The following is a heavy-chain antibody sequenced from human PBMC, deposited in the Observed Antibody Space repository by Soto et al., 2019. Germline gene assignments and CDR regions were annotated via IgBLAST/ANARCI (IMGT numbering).Heavy chain of an antibody. Sequence: ASVKVSCKASGYTFTSYGIIWVRQAPGQGLEWMGGFIAMLGTPTYAKKVQGRATITADESLTSSYLELRSLRSEDTGVYFCARGAMANFDYWGQGTVVTVSS. J-gene: IGHJ4*02. CDR3: ARGAMANFDY. CDR2: FIAMLGTP. CDR1: GYTFTSYG. V-gene: IGHV1-69*13. D-gene: IGHD5-18*01.